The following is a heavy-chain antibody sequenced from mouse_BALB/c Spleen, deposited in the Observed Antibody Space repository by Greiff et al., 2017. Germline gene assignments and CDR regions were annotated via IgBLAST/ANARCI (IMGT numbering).Heavy chain of an antibody. CDR2: ISYSGST. CDR3: ARRRPYGGFAY. CDR1: GYSITSDYA. D-gene: IGHD1-1*02. V-gene: IGHV3-2*02. Sequence: EVKLVESGPGLVKPSQSLSLTCTVTGYSITSDYAWNWIRQFPGNKLEWMGYISYSGSTSYNPSLKSRISITRDTSKNQFFLQLNSVTTEDTATYYCARRRPYGGFAYWGQGTLVTVSA. J-gene: IGHJ3*01.